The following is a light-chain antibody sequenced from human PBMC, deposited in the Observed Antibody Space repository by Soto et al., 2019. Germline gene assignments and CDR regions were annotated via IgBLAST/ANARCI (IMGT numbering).Light chain of an antibody. CDR3: QEYNKYWA. CDR1: QSISSW. Sequence: DIQMTQSPSTLSASVGDRVTITCRASQSISSWLAWYQQKPGKAPNLLIYDASSLESGVPSRFSGSGSGTEFTLTISGLQPDDSATYYCQEYNKYWAFGQGTKVDIK. CDR2: DAS. J-gene: IGKJ1*01. V-gene: IGKV1-5*01.